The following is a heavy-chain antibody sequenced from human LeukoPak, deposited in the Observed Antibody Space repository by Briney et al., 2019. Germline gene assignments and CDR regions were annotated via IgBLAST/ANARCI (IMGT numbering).Heavy chain of an antibody. D-gene: IGHD3-3*01. CDR1: GGTFSSYT. CDR3: ARGGSDDFWSGYYTRGALGY. J-gene: IGHJ4*02. CDR2: IIPILGIA. V-gene: IGHV1-69*02. Sequence: SVKVSCRASGGTFSSYTISWVRQAPGQGLEWMGRIIPILGIANYAQKFQGRVTITADKSTSTAYMELSSLRSEDTAVYYCARGGSDDFWSGYYTRGALGYWGQGTLVTVSS.